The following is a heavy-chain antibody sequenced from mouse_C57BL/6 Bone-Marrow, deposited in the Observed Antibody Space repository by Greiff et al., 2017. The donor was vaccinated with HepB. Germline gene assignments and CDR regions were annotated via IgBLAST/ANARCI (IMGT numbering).Heavy chain of an antibody. CDR3: ARPYYYGSSYWYFDV. V-gene: IGHV5-12*01. CDR2: ISNGGGST. Sequence: EVMLVESGGGLVQPGGSLKLSCAASGFTFSDYYMYWVRQTPEKRLEWVAYISNGGGSTYYPDTVKGRFTISRDKTKNTLYLQMSRLKSEDTAMYYCARPYYYGSSYWYFDVWGTGTTVTVSS. CDR1: GFTFSDYY. D-gene: IGHD1-1*01. J-gene: IGHJ1*03.